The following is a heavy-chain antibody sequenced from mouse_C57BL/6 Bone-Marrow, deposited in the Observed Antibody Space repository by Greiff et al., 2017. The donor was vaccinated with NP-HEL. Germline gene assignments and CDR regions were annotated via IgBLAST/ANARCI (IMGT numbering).Heavy chain of an antibody. CDR3: ARTSTVVATDYFDY. D-gene: IGHD1-1*01. V-gene: IGHV1-55*01. CDR1: GYTFTSYW. CDR2: IYPGSGST. Sequence: QVQLQQPGAELVKPGASVKMSCKASGYTFTSYWITWVKQRPGQGLEWIGDIYPGSGSTNYNEKFKSKATLTVDTSSRTAYMQLSSLTSEDSAVYYCARTSTVVATDYFDYWGQGTTLTVSS. J-gene: IGHJ2*01.